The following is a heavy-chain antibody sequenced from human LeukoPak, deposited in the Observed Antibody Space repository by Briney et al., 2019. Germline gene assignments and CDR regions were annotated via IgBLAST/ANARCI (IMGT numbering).Heavy chain of an antibody. J-gene: IGHJ6*02. CDR2: IYYSGST. CDR3: ARDNWNYGSSMDV. Sequence: SETLSLTCTVSGGSVSSYYWSWIRQPPGKGLEWIGHIYYSGSTNYNPSLKSRVTISVDTSKNQFSLKLSSLTAADTAVYHCARDNWNYGSSMDVWGQGTTVTVSS. V-gene: IGHV4-59*02. CDR1: GGSVSSYY. D-gene: IGHD1-7*01.